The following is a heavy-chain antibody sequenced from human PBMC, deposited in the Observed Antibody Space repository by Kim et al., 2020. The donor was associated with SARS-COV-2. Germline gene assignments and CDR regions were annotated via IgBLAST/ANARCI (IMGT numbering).Heavy chain of an antibody. CDR1: GGSISSYY. Sequence: SETLSLTCTVSGGSISSYYWSWIRQPPGKGLEWIGYIYYSGSTNYNPSLKSRVTISVDTSKNQFSLKLSSVTAADTAVYYCARQGYSSSFYDYWGQGTL. V-gene: IGHV4-59*08. CDR2: IYYSGST. D-gene: IGHD6-6*01. J-gene: IGHJ4*02. CDR3: ARQGYSSSFYDY.